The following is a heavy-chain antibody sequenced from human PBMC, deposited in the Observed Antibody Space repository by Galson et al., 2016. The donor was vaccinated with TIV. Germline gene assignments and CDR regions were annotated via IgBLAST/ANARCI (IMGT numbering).Heavy chain of an antibody. CDR2: ISYDGREK. J-gene: IGHJ5*02. V-gene: IGHV3-30-3*01. CDR3: GRDYTFGIAIPGGS. CDR1: RSIFTTYA. Sequence: SLRLSCAASRSIFTTYAIHWVRQAPGRGPEWLAAISYDGREKEYADSVKGRFTISRDTSKSTVYLQVTGLRVDDTAIYYCGRDYTFGIAIPGGSWGQGTLVTVSS. D-gene: IGHD3-16*01.